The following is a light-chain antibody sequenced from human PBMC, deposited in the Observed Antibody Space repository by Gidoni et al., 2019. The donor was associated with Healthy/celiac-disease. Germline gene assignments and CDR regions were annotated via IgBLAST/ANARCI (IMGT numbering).Light chain of an antibody. V-gene: IGKV3-11*01. J-gene: IGKJ5*01. CDR3: QQRSNWPPIT. CDR2: DAS. CDR1: QSVSSY. Sequence: EIVSTQSPATLSLSPGERATLSCRASQSVSSYLAWYQQKPGQAPRLLIYDASTRATGIPARFSGSGSGTDFTLTISSLEPEDFAVYYCQQRSNWPPITFGQGTRLEIK.